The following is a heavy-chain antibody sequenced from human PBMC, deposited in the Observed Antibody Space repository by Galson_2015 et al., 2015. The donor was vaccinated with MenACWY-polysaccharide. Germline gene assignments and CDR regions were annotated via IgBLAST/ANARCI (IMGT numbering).Heavy chain of an antibody. D-gene: IGHD5-12*01. CDR3: ARGDSAYA. V-gene: IGHV3-74*01. CDR2: IKSDGSST. CDR1: GFTFSTYW. Sequence: SLRLSCAASGFTFSTYWMHWVRQAPGKGLVWVSRIKSDGSSTSYADSVKGRFTISRDNAKNTLYLQMNSLRAEDTALYYCARGDSAYAWGQGTLVTVSS. J-gene: IGHJ5*02.